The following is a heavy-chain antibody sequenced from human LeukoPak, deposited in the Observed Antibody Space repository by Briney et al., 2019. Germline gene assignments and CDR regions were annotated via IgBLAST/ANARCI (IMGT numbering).Heavy chain of an antibody. CDR1: GASISKITYY. V-gene: IGHV4-39*01. J-gene: IGHJ4*02. CDR3: XXXXYXXSXYQXFDS. D-gene: IGHD3-22*01. CDR2: MYSSGST. Sequence: SETLSLTCTVSGASISKITYYWGWLRQPPGKGLEWIGSMYSSGSTYYKPSLKCRVTISVDTAKNKFSINLTSVTAADTAVYXXXXXXYXXSXYQXFDSWGXGTLVTVSS.